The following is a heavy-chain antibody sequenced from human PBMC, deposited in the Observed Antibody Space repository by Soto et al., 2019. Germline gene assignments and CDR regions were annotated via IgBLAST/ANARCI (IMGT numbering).Heavy chain of an antibody. V-gene: IGHV2-70*11. CDR2: IDWDDDK. Sequence: SGPTLVKPTQTLTLTCTFSGFSLSTSGMCVSWIRQPPGKALEWLARIDWDDDKYYSTSLKTRLTISKDTSKNQVGLTMTNMDPVDTATYYCARDIVAGGSVSYMDVWGKGTTVTVSS. CDR1: GFSLSTSGMC. CDR3: ARDIVAGGSVSYMDV. J-gene: IGHJ6*03. D-gene: IGHD6-13*01.